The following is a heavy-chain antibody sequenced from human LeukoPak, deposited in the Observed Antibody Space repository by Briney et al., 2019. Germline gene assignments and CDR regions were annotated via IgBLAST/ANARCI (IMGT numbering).Heavy chain of an antibody. V-gene: IGHV4-59*01. CDR1: GGSISSYY. D-gene: IGHD6-19*01. Sequence: SETLSLTCTVSGGSISSYYWSWIRQPPGKGLEWIGYIDYSGSTNYNPSLKGRVTISIDTSKNQFSLKLSSVTAADTAVYYCALGAVAGAFAYWGQGTLVTVSS. J-gene: IGHJ4*02. CDR2: IDYSGST. CDR3: ALGAVAGAFAY.